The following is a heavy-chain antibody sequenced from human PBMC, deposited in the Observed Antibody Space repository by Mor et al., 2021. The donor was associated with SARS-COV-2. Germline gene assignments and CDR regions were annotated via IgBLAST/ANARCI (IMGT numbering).Heavy chain of an antibody. V-gene: IGHV3-11*01. J-gene: IGHJ6*02. D-gene: IGHD3-3*01. CDR2: SSSGSTI. Sequence: SSSGSTIYYADSVKGRFTISRDNAKNSLYLQMNSLRAEDTAVYYCARGSTIFGYYYYGMDVWGQG. CDR3: ARGSTIFGYYYYGMDV.